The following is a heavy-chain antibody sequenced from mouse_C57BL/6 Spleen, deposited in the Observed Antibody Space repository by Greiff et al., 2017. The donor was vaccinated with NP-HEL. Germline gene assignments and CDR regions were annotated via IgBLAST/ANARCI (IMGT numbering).Heavy chain of an antibody. D-gene: IGHD2-14*01. Sequence: VQLQQSGPELVKPGASVKISCKASGYTFTDYYMNWVKQSHGKSLEWIGDINPNNGGTSYNQKFKGKATLTVDKSSSTAYMELRSLTSEDSAVYYCATGVRRFACWGKGALVTVSA. V-gene: IGHV1-26*01. J-gene: IGHJ3*01. CDR3: ATGVRRFAC. CDR2: INPNNGGT. CDR1: GYTFTDYY.